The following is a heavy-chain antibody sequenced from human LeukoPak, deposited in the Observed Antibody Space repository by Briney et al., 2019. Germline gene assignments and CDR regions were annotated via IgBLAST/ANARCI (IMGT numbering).Heavy chain of an antibody. D-gene: IGHD3-16*02. V-gene: IGHV4-59*08. Sequence: SETLYLTCTVSGGSIGTYYWSWVRQTPGKGLEWIGYIYVTGNRYNPYLQSRVTISVDTPRNQFFLKMSSVTAADTAVYYCARHIGGGIEDMDVWGKGTKVTVSS. CDR3: ARHIGGGIEDMDV. J-gene: IGHJ6*03. CDR2: IYVTGN. CDR1: GGSIGTYY.